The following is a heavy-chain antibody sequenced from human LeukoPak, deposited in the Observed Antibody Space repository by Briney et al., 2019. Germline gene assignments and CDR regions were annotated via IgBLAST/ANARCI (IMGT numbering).Heavy chain of an antibody. CDR1: GGSVSSGSYY. V-gene: IGHV4-61*01. Sequence: PSETLSLTCTVSGGSVSSGSYYWSWIRQPPGKGLEWIGEINHSGSTNYNPSLKSRVTISVDTSKNQFSLKLSSVTAADTAVYYCARLLGIAVAGFLDYWGQGTLVTVSS. D-gene: IGHD6-19*01. CDR3: ARLLGIAVAGFLDY. J-gene: IGHJ4*02. CDR2: INHSGST.